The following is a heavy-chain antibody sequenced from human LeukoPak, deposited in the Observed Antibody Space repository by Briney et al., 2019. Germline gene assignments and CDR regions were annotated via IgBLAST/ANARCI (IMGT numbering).Heavy chain of an antibody. V-gene: IGHV1-18*01. CDR3: ARDGAPSYSSSWYRELDY. J-gene: IGHJ4*02. CDR2: ISAYNGNT. D-gene: IGHD6-13*01. Sequence: GASVKVSCKASGYTFTSYGISWVRQAPGQGLEWMGWISAYNGNTNYAQKLQGRVTMTTDTSTSTAYMELRSLRSDDTAVYYCARDGAPSYSSSWYRELDYWGQGTLVTVPS. CDR1: GYTFTSYG.